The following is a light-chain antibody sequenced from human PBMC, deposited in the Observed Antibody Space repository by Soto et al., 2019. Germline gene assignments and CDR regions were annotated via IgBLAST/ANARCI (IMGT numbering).Light chain of an antibody. Sequence: EVVLTQSPCTLPLSPSERATLSRRASQSVSNNYLAWYQHKPGQAPRLLIYGAYNRAPGIPDRFSGSGTGPDFTLATSRLEPEECAGYYCQQYAASPQTFGQGTLVEVK. CDR1: QSVSNNY. CDR2: GAY. V-gene: IGKV3-20*01. CDR3: QQYAASPQT. J-gene: IGKJ1*01.